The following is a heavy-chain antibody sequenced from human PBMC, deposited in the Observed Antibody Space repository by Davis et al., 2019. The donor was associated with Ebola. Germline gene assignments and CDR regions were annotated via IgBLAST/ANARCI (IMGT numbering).Heavy chain of an antibody. CDR1: GGSVSSGSYY. V-gene: IGHV4-61*01. CDR3: ATASGSYYMGFDY. CDR2: IYYSGST. Sequence: MPSETLSLTCTVSGGSVSSGSYYWSWIRQPPGKGLEWIGYIYYSGSTNYNPSLKSRVTISVDTSKNQFSLKLSSVTAADTAVYYCATASGSYYMGFDYWGQGTLVTVSS. J-gene: IGHJ4*02. D-gene: IGHD1-26*01.